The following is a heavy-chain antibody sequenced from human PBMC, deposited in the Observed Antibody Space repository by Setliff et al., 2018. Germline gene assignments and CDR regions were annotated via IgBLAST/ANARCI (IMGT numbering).Heavy chain of an antibody. V-gene: IGHV4-34*01. D-gene: IGHD3-3*01. CDR2: INHSGSS. CDR3: ARGLVTIFGVVIMSPPWLDP. J-gene: IGHJ5*02. CDR1: GGSFSGYY. Sequence: PSETLSLTCAVYGGSFSGYYWTWIRQPPGKGLEWIGEINHSGSSNYNPSLKSRVTISVDTSKNQFSLNLSSVTAADTAVYYCARGLVTIFGVVIMSPPWLDPWGQGTLVTVSS.